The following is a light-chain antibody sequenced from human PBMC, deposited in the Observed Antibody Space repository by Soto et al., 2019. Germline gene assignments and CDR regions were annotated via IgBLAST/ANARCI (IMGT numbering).Light chain of an antibody. Sequence: QSVLTQPPSASGSPGQSVTISCTGTSSDVGGYNFVSWYQQHPGKAPKLMIYEVSKRPSGVPDRFSGSKSGNTASLTVSGLQGEDEADYYRSSYAGSIYVFGNGTKVTVL. J-gene: IGLJ1*01. CDR2: EVS. V-gene: IGLV2-8*01. CDR1: SSDVGGYNF. CDR3: SSYAGSIYV.